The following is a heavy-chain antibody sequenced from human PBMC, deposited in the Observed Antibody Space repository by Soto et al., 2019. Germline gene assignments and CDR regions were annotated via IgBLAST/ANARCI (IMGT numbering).Heavy chain of an antibody. V-gene: IGHV4-59*08. D-gene: IGHD1-26*01. Sequence: TSETLSLTCTVSDGSISSYYWRWLRQPPGKGLEWIGYIYDSGSTLYNPSLKSRVTISVDRPNNQFSLKLRSVTAADTAIYYCAGDIRSGSYRFDYWGQGTLVTVS. CDR3: AGDIRSGSYRFDY. CDR1: DGSISSYY. J-gene: IGHJ4*02. CDR2: IYDSGST.